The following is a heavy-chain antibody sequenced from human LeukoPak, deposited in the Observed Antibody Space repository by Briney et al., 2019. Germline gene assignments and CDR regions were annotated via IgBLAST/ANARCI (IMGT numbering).Heavy chain of an antibody. Sequence: ASVKVSCKASGYTFISYGISWVRQAPGQGLEWMGWISAYNGNTNYAQKLQGRVTMTTDTSTSTAYMELRSLRSDDTAVYYCARDVGTTPHYYYYGMDVWGQGTTVNVSS. CDR3: ARDVGTTPHYYYYGMDV. V-gene: IGHV1-18*01. J-gene: IGHJ6*02. D-gene: IGHD1-7*01. CDR1: GYTFISYG. CDR2: ISAYNGNT.